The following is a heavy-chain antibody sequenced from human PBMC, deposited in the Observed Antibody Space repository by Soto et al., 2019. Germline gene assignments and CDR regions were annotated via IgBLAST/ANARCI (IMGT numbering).Heavy chain of an antibody. D-gene: IGHD3-3*01. CDR1: GFTFSSYA. V-gene: IGHV3-30-3*01. CDR2: ISYDGSNK. CDR3: ARDLRSGFLEWLPIDP. Sequence: GGSLRLSCAASGFTFSSYAMHWVRQAPGKGLEWVAVISYDGSNKYYADSVKGRFTISRDNSKNTLYLQMNSLRAEDTAVYYCARDLRSGFLEWLPIDPWGQGTLVTVSS. J-gene: IGHJ5*02.